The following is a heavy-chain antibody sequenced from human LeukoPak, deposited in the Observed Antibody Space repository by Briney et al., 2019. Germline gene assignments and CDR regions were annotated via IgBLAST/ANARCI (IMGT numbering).Heavy chain of an antibody. D-gene: IGHD5-18*01. J-gene: IGHJ4*02. Sequence: ASVKVSCKASGYTFTIYYMHWVRQAPGQGLEWMGIINPSGGSTSYAQKFQGRVTMTRDTSTSTVYMELSSLRSEDTAVYYCARDHGLWIQLWFLDYWGQGTLVTVSS. CDR2: INPSGGST. V-gene: IGHV1-46*01. CDR3: ARDHGLWIQLWFLDY. CDR1: GYTFTIYY.